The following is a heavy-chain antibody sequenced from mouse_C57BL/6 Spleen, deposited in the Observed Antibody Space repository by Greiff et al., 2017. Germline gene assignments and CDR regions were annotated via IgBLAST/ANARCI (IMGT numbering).Heavy chain of an antibody. CDR1: GFNIKDYY. V-gene: IGHV14-1*01. D-gene: IGHD2-2*01. CDR3: TTDGYDGIFDY. Sequence: VQLQQSGAELVRPGASVKLSCTASGFNIKDYYMHWVKQRPEQGLEWIGRIDPEDGATEYAPKFQGKATMTADTSYNTAYLQLSSLTSEDTAVYYCTTDGYDGIFDYWGQGTTLTVSS. J-gene: IGHJ2*01. CDR2: IDPEDGAT.